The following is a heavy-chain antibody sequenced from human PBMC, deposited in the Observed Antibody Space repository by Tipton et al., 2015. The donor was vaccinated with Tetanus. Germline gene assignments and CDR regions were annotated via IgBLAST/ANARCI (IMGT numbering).Heavy chain of an antibody. CDR2: ISASGGDT. D-gene: IGHD1-26*01. Sequence: GSLRLSCAASGFTFSSYAMGWVRRAPGQGLEYVSAISASGGDTYYADSVKGRFTISRDNSKNTQYLQMNSLRAEDTGLYYCANWYSGTYYVHHWGQGTLVTVSS. J-gene: IGHJ1*01. CDR1: GFTFSSYA. CDR3: ANWYSGTYYVHH. V-gene: IGHV3-23*01.